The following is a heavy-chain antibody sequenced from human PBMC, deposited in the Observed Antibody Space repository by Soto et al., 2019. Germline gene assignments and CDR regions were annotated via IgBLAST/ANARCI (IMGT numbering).Heavy chain of an antibody. CDR2: ISSRSDFI. Sequence: GGSLRLSCAASGFTFSSYSMNWVRQAPGKGLEWVSSISSRSDFIYYAGSVKGRFTISRDNAKNSLYLQMNSLRAEDTAVYYCARDWRTAITWGQGTLVTVSS. V-gene: IGHV3-21*01. CDR1: GFTFSSYS. CDR3: ARDWRTAIT. D-gene: IGHD5-18*01. J-gene: IGHJ5*02.